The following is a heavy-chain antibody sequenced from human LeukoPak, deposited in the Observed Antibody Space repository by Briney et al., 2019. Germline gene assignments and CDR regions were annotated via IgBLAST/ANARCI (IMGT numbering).Heavy chain of an antibody. CDR1: GFTFSSYS. V-gene: IGHV3-48*04. CDR2: ISSSSTI. Sequence: PGGSLRLSCAASGFTFSSYSMNWVRQAPGKGLEWVSYISSSSTIYYADSVKGRFTISRDNAKNSLYLQMNSLRAEDTAVYYCARVRDETDWGQGTLVTVSS. CDR3: ARVRDETD. J-gene: IGHJ4*02. D-gene: IGHD1-1*01.